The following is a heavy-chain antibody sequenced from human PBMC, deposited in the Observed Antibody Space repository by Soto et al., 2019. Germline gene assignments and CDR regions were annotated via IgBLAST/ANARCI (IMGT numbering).Heavy chain of an antibody. CDR3: TTYSGTSLDF. CDR2: IKNKAEGWTT. V-gene: IGHV3-15*05. D-gene: IGHD1-26*01. Sequence: GGSLRLSCAASGFTFNNAWMTWVRQAPGKGLECVGRIKNKAEGWTTEYTAPVKGRFTISRDDSKNTLYLQMNSLKTEDTAVYYCTTYSGTSLDFWGQGTLVTVS. J-gene: IGHJ4*01. CDR1: GFTFNNAW.